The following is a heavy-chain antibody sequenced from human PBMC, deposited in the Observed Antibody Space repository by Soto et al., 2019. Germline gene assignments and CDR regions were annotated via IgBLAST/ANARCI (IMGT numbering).Heavy chain of an antibody. CDR3: GRGPSPRAPSGGTPYYYGLDV. V-gene: IGHV1-8*02. J-gene: IGHJ6*02. CDR1: GYAFTAYD. D-gene: IGHD2-15*01. CDR2: MNPINGAT. Sequence: ASVKVSCKASGYAFTAYDINWVRQAPGQGLEWMGWMNPINGATGTARRFQGRVSLSRNTATGTAYLELTSLRSDDTAVYYCGRGPSPRAPSGGTPYYYGLDVWGQGTTVTVSS.